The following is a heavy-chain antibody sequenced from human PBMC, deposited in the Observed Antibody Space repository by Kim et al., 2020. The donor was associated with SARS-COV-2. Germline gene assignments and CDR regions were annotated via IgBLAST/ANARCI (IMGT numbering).Heavy chain of an antibody. V-gene: IGHV4-39*01. CDR3: ARQVRGSWYFDAFDI. D-gene: IGHD6-13*01. J-gene: IGHJ3*02. Sequence: PSLKSRVTISVDTSKNQFSLKLSSVTAADTAVYYCARQVRGSWYFDAFDIWGQGTMVTVSS.